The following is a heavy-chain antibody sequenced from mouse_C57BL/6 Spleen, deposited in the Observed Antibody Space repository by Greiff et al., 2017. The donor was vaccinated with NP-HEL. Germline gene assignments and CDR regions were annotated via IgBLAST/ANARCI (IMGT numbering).Heavy chain of an antibody. J-gene: IGHJ4*01. CDR1: GFNIKDYY. Sequence: VQLQQSGAELVKPGASVKLSCTASGFNIKDYYMPWVKQRTEQGLEWIGRIDPEDGETKYDPTFQGKATITAYTTSTTAYLQLSSLTSEDTAVYYVARSGNYVANAMDDWGQGTSVTVSS. CDR2: IDPEDGET. V-gene: IGHV14-2*01. CDR3: ARSGNYVANAMDD. D-gene: IGHD2-1*01.